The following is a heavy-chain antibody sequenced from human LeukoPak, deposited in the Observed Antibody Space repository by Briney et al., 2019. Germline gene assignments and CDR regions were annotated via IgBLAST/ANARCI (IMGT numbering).Heavy chain of an antibody. CDR1: GFTFSSYN. J-gene: IGHJ4*02. CDR2: ISITSSYI. Sequence: PGGSLRLSCAASGFTFSSYNMNWVRQAPGKGLKWVSYISITSSYIYYADSVKGRFTISRDNAKKSLYLQMNSLRAEDTAIYFCASTGRDDDHFDYWGQGTLVTASS. D-gene: IGHD5-24*01. V-gene: IGHV3-21*01. CDR3: ASTGRDDDHFDY.